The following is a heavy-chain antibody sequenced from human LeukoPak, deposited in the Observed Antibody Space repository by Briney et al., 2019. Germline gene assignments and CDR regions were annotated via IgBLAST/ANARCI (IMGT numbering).Heavy chain of an antibody. V-gene: IGHV7-4-1*02. CDR2: INTNTGNP. CDR3: ARDRRTMVRGVIIRGNWFDP. CDR1: GYTFTSYA. D-gene: IGHD3-10*01. Sequence: GASVKVSCKASGYTFTSYAMNWVRQAPGQGLEWMGWINTNTGNPTYAQGFTGRFVFSLDTSVSTAYLQISSLKAEDTAVYYCARDRRTMVRGVIIRGNWFDPWGQGTPVTVSS. J-gene: IGHJ5*02.